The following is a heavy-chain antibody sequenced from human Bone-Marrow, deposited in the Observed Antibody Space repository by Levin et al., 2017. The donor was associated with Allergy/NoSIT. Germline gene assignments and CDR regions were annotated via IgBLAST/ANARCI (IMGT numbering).Heavy chain of an antibody. Sequence: SETLSLTCTVSGSSISSGYYWGWIRQPPGKGLEWIGNIYHSGSSYYDPSLKSRAAISVDASKNQFSLKLTSVTAADTAVYYCARLQRGYSSGIDYWGQGTLVTVSS. CDR1: GSSISSGYY. J-gene: IGHJ4*02. V-gene: IGHV4-38-2*02. D-gene: IGHD5-18*01. CDR2: IYHSGSS. CDR3: ARLQRGYSSGIDY.